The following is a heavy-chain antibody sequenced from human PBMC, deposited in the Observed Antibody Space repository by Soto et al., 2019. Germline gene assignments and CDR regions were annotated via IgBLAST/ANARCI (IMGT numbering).Heavy chain of an antibody. D-gene: IGHD2-8*01. CDR3: ARDPSQLYCTNGVCYHYYYGMDV. CDR1: GGSLSRGGYH. V-gene: IGHV4-31*03. CDR2: IYYSGST. Sequence: PSENLFLPRTFSGGSLSRGGYHLSWVRQHPGKGLGWVCYIYYSGSTYYNPSLKSRVTISVDTSKNQFSLKLSSVTAADTAVYYCARDPSQLYCTNGVCYHYYYGMDVWGQGTTVTVSS. J-gene: IGHJ6*02.